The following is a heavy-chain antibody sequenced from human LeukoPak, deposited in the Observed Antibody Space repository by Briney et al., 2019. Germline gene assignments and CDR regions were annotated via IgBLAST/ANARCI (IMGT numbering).Heavy chain of an antibody. J-gene: IGHJ6*02. CDR1: GGSISSGGYY. D-gene: IGHD6-19*01. V-gene: IGHV4-61*08. CDR2: IYYSGST. Sequence: SETLSLTCTVSGGSISSGGYYWSWIRQHPGKGLEWIGYIYYSGSTNYNPSLKSRVTISVDTSKNQFSLKLSSVTAADTAVYYCAVLKNVAVAGLDGYYYGMDVWGQGTTVTVSS. CDR3: AVLKNVAVAGLDGYYYGMDV.